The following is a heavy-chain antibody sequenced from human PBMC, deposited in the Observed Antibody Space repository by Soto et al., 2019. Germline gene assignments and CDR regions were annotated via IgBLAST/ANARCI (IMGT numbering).Heavy chain of an antibody. Sequence: EVQLLESGGGLVQPGGSLRLSCAASGFTFSSYAMSWVRQAPGKGLDWVSAISVSVGSTYYADSVKGRFTISRDNSKNTLYLQMNSLRDEDTAVYYCATVERAVASILDWVQGTLVTVS. D-gene: IGHD6-19*01. CDR3: ATVERAVASILD. CDR1: GFTFSSYA. CDR2: ISVSVGST. J-gene: IGHJ4*02. V-gene: IGHV3-23*01.